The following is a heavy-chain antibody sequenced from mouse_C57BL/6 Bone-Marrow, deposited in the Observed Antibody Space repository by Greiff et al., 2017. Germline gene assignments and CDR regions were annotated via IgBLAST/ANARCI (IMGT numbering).Heavy chain of an antibody. J-gene: IGHJ3*01. V-gene: IGHV1-82*01. D-gene: IGHD1-1*01. CDR2: IYPGDGDT. CDR3: ARSTRVVTRGFAY. Sequence: VMLVESGAELVKPGASVKISCKASGYAFSSSWMNWVQQRPGKGLEWIGRIYPGDGDTNYNGKFKGKATLTADKSSSTAYMQLSSLTSEDSAVYFCARSTRVVTRGFAYWGQGTLVTVSA. CDR1: GYAFSSSW.